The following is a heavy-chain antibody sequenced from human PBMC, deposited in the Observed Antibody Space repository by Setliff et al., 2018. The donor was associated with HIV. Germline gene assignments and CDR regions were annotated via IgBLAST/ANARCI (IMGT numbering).Heavy chain of an antibody. CDR2: IYSGGST. J-gene: IGHJ3*02. CDR1: GFTVSSNY. CDR3: ARAMVPDSSGYYRPPASDI. V-gene: IGHV3-53*01. D-gene: IGHD3-22*01. Sequence: PGGSLRLSCAASGFTVSSNYMSWVRQAPGKGLEWVSVIYSGGSTYYADSVKGRFTISRDNFKNTLYLQMNSLRAEDTAVYYCARAMVPDSSGYYRPPASDIWGQGTMVTVSS.